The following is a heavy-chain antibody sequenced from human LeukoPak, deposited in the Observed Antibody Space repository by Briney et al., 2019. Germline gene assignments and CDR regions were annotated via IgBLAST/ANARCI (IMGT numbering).Heavy chain of an antibody. D-gene: IGHD3-10*01. CDR1: GYTFTGYY. V-gene: IGHV1-2*02. CDR2: INPNSGGT. J-gene: IGHJ4*02. CDR3: ARGRGVTMVRGVDY. Sequence: ASVKVSCKASGYTFTGYYMHWVRQAPGQGLERMGWINPNSGGTNYAQKFQGRVTMTRDTSISTAYMELSRLRSDDTAVYYCARGRGVTMVRGVDYWGQGTLVTVSS.